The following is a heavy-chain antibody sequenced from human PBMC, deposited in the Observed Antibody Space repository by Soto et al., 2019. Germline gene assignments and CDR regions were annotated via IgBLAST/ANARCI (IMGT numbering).Heavy chain of an antibody. Sequence: SGFPFITYWMHWVRQAPGKGLVWVSRINEDGSRTDYADSVKGRFTISRDNAKNTLYLQMNSLRVEDTAVYYCVRDLPTVLELFDYWGQGTPVTV. CDR2: INEDGSRT. V-gene: IGHV3-74*01. CDR1: GFPFITYW. CDR3: VRDLPTVLELFDY. J-gene: IGHJ4*02. D-gene: IGHD1-7*01.